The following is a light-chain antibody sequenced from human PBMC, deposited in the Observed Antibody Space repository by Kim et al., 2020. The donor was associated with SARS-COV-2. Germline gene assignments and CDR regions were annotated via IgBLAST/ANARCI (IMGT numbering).Light chain of an antibody. CDR3: QESYNTPPFS. CDR2: RAS. CDR1: QDINIH. J-gene: IGKJ3*01. V-gene: IGKV1-39*01. Sequence: SVGDRVTITCRAGQDINIHLNWYQQRPGKPPKLLIYRASNLQSGVPSRFSGSGSGTDFTLTITSLRPEDFATYFCQESYNTPPFSFGQGTKVDIK.